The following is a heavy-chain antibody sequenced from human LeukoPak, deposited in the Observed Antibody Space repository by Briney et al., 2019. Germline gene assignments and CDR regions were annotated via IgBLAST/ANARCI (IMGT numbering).Heavy chain of an antibody. CDR1: GYTFTGYY. Sequence: ASVKVSCKASGYTFTGYYMHWVRQAPGQGLEWMGWISAYNGNTNYAQKLQGRVTMTTDTSTSTAYMELRSLRSDDTAVYYCARDYCSSTSCYKMGYFDYWGRGTLVTVSS. V-gene: IGHV1-18*04. CDR2: ISAYNGNT. CDR3: ARDYCSSTSCYKMGYFDY. J-gene: IGHJ4*02. D-gene: IGHD2-2*02.